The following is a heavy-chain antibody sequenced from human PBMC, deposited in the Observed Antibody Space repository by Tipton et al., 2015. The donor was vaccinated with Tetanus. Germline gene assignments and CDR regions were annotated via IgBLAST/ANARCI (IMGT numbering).Heavy chain of an antibody. J-gene: IGHJ3*02. V-gene: IGHV4-31*03. CDR1: GDSIRRGGYY. Sequence: TLSLTCTVSGDSIRRGGYYWSWTRQHPGKGLEWIGYIYYSGSTYFNPSLKSRVTISVDASKNQFSLNLSSVTAADTAVYYCARTGPVAGTVRDAFDIWGQGTMVTVSS. CDR2: IYYSGST. CDR3: ARTGPVAGTVRDAFDI. D-gene: IGHD6-19*01.